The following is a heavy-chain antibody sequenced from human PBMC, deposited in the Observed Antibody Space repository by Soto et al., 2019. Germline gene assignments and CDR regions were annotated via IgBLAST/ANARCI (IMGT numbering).Heavy chain of an antibody. Sequence: SVKVSCKASGGTFSSYAISWVRQAPGQGLEWMGGIIPIFGTANYAQKFQGRVTITADKSTSTAYMELSSLRSEDTAVYYCARVARYYDFWSGYYPLGYWGQGTLVTVSS. CDR2: IIPIFGTA. J-gene: IGHJ4*02. CDR1: GGTFSSYA. CDR3: ARVARYYDFWSGYYPLGY. D-gene: IGHD3-3*01. V-gene: IGHV1-69*06.